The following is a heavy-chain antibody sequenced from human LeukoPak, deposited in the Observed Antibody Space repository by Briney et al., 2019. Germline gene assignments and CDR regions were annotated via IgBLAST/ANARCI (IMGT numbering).Heavy chain of an antibody. Sequence: ASVKVSCKASGYTFTGYYMNWVRQAPGQGLEWMGRINPNSGGTNYAQKFQGRVTMTRDTSISTAYMELSRLRSDDTAVYYCATFLAPDSAEWLLWLGYWGQGTLVTVSS. V-gene: IGHV1-2*06. CDR1: GYTFTGYY. CDR3: ATFLAPDSAEWLLWLGY. D-gene: IGHD3-3*01. J-gene: IGHJ4*02. CDR2: INPNSGGT.